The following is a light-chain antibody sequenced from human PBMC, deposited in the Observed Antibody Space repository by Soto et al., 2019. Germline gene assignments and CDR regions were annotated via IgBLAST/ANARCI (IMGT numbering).Light chain of an antibody. CDR1: QSVSSY. CDR3: QQYYKWPLT. J-gene: IGKJ1*01. CDR2: DAS. Sequence: EIVLTQSPATPSLSPGERATLSCRASQSVSSYLAWYQQKPGQAPRLLIYDASNRATGIPARFSGSGSGTDFTLTIGNLQSEDFAVYSCQQYYKWPLTFGQGTKVDIK. V-gene: IGKV3-11*01.